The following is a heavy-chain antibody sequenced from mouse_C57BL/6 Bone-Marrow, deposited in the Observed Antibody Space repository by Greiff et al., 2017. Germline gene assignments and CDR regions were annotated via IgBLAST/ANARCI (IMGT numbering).Heavy chain of an antibody. J-gene: IGHJ2*01. Sequence: VQLQQSGAELAKPGASVKLSCKASGYTFTSYGISWVKQRTGQGLEWIGEIYPRSGNTYYNEKFKGKATLTADKSSSTAYMDLRSLTSEDSAVYVYARAKGCDSDYFFDYWGQGTTLTVSS. CDR2: IYPRSGNT. D-gene: IGHD2-12*01. CDR3: ARAKGCDSDYFFDY. CDR1: GYTFTSYG. V-gene: IGHV1-81*01.